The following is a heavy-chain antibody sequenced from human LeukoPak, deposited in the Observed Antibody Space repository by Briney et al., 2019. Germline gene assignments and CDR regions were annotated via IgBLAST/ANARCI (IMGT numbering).Heavy chain of an antibody. Sequence: GASVKVSCKASGYTFITYGISWVRQAPGQGLEWMGWISPYNGNTNYAQKIQGRLTMTTDTSTSTAYMELRGLRSDDTAVYYCAREGYCSGGSCHSGIIDCWGQGTPVTVSS. V-gene: IGHV1-18*01. CDR2: ISPYNGNT. D-gene: IGHD2-15*01. CDR3: AREGYCSGGSCHSGIIDC. J-gene: IGHJ4*02. CDR1: GYTFITYG.